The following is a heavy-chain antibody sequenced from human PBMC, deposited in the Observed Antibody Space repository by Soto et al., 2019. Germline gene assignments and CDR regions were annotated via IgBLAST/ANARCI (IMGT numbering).Heavy chain of an antibody. J-gene: IGHJ6*02. V-gene: IGHV3-48*01. Sequence: GGSLRLSCAASGFTFSSYNMNWVRQAPGKGLEWISYISSSTTIYYADSVKGRFTISRDNAKNSLYLQMNSLRAEDTAVYYCARDQLARGVTNYYYYGMDGWGQGTTVTVSS. D-gene: IGHD3-10*01. CDR3: ARDQLARGVTNYYYYGMDG. CDR2: ISSSTTI. CDR1: GFTFSSYN.